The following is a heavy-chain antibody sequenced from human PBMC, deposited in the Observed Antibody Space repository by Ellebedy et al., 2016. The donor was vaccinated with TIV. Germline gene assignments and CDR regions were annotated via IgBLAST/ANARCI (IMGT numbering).Heavy chain of an antibody. V-gene: IGHV4-39*07. CDR3: ARGGVSTPGRRNWFDP. J-gene: IGHJ5*02. Sequence: SETLSLTCTVSGVSISSSGYYWGWIRQPPGKGLEWIGSIYYGGSSYYSPSLKSRVTVSVDTSKNQFSLKLSSVTAADTAVYYCARGGVSTPGRRNWFDPWGQGTLVTVSS. CDR1: GVSISSSGYY. D-gene: IGHD2-15*01. CDR2: IYYGGSS.